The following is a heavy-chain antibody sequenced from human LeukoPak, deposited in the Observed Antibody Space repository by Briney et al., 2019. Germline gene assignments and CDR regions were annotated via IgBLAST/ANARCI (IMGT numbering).Heavy chain of an antibody. J-gene: IGHJ4*02. V-gene: IGHV3-30*02. CDR2: IRFDGSNK. CDR3: AKDKWSGYVFDY. D-gene: IGHD3-3*01. CDR1: GFTFSTYG. Sequence: GGSLRLSCAASGFTFSTYGMHWVRQAPGKGLEWVAFIRFDGSNKYYVDSVKGRFTISRDNSENTLYLQMNSLTIEDTAVYYCAKDKWSGYVFDYWGQGTLVTVSS.